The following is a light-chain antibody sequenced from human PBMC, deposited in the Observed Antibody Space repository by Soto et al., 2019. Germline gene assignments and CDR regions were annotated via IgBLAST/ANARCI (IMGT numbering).Light chain of an antibody. Sequence: QSALTQPASVSGSPGQSITISCTGTISDVGRYNLVSWYQQHPDKAPKLIIYEDIERPSGVSHRCSGSTSGNTASLTISGLQTEDEAKYFCCSSAGGASVVFGGGTKLTVL. CDR1: ISDVGRYNL. CDR3: CSSAGGASVV. CDR2: EDI. V-gene: IGLV2-23*01. J-gene: IGLJ2*01.